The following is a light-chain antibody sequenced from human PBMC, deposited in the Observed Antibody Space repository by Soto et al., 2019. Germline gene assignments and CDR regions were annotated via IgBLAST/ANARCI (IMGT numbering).Light chain of an antibody. J-gene: IGKJ1*01. V-gene: IGKV3-20*01. CDR1: QSVSSSY. CDR3: RQQDRMPGT. CDR2: GAS. Sequence: EIVLTQYPGTLPLSPWESATLSCRASQSVSSSYLAWYQQKPGQAPRLLIYGASSRATGIPDRFSGSGSGTDFTLVSSRRVPAESVVYYWRQQDRMPGTCGQGTKVDIK.